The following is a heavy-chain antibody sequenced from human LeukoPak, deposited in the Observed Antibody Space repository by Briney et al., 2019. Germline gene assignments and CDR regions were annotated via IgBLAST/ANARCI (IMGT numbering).Heavy chain of an antibody. V-gene: IGHV3-21*01. D-gene: IGHD2-2*01. Sequence: PGGSLRLSCAASGFTFSSYSMNWVRQAPGKGLEWVSSISSSSGHIYYADSIKGRFTISRDNAKNSLYLQMDSLRAEDTAVYYCAGGSSTSSYYFDYWGQGTLVTVSS. CDR1: GFTFSSYS. J-gene: IGHJ4*02. CDR3: AGGSSTSSYYFDY. CDR2: ISSSSGHI.